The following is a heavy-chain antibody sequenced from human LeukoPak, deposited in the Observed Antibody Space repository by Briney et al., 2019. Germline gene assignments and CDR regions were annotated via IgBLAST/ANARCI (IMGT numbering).Heavy chain of an antibody. D-gene: IGHD5-18*01. J-gene: IGHJ5*02. V-gene: IGHV3-23*01. CDR3: AKEGYSYGYGWFDP. CDR2: ISSSGGST. Sequence: GGSLRLSCAASGSTFSSYAMTWVRQTPGKGLEWVSSISSSGGSTYYADSVKGRFTISRDNSKNTLYLQMNSLRAEDTAVYYCAKEGYSYGYGWFDPWGQGTLVTVSS. CDR1: GSTFSSYA.